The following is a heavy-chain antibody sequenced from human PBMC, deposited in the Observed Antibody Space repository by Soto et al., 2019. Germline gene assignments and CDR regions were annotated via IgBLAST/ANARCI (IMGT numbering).Heavy chain of an antibody. CDR2: ISSSSSTI. D-gene: IGHD2-21*01. CDR3: ARDPYCGGDCYSEVVGAFDI. J-gene: IGHJ3*02. V-gene: IGHV3-48*01. Sequence: GGSLRLSCAASGFTFSSYSMNWVRQAPGKGLEWVSYISSSSSTIYYADSVKGRFTISRDNAKNSLYLQMNSLRAEDTAVYYCARDPYCGGDCYSEVVGAFDIWGQGTMVTVSS. CDR1: GFTFSSYS.